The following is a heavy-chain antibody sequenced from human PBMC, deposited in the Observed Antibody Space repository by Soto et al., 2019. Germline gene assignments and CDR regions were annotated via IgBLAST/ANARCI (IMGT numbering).Heavy chain of an antibody. Sequence: EVHLLESGGGVVQPGGSLRLSCAASGFAFSAYAMTWVRQAPGKGLEWVSDISDSDGGTHYADSVKGRFTISRDNAKNTLYLQMARLSGEHAAVYYCAKGSTFFDFWGQGTLVTVSS. D-gene: IGHD6-13*01. CDR1: GFAFSAYA. CDR2: ISDSDGGT. J-gene: IGHJ4*02. V-gene: IGHV3-23*01. CDR3: AKGSTFFDF.